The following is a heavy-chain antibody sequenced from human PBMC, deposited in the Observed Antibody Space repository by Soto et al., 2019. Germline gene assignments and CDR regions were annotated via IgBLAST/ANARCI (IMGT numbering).Heavy chain of an antibody. CDR1: GGSISSGGYY. Sequence: QVHLQESGPGLVKPSQTLSLTCTVSGGSISSGGYYWSWIRQHPGKGLEWIGYIYYSGSTYYNPSLKSXXXXXXXXXXXXXXXXXXXXXXXXXXXXXXXXXXXXXXSGSYFDYWRQGTLVTVSS. V-gene: IGHV4-31*03. CDR2: IYYSGST. D-gene: IGHD3-22*01. CDR3: XXXXXXXXXSGSYFDY. J-gene: IGHJ4*02.